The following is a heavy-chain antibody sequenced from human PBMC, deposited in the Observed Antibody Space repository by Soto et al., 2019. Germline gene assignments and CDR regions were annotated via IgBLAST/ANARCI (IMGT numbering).Heavy chain of an antibody. J-gene: IGHJ4*02. V-gene: IGHV3-30*18. CDR2: ISYDGSNK. CDR1: GFTFSSYG. Sequence: ESGGGVVQPGRSLRLSCAASGFTFSSYGMHWVRQAPGTGLEWVAVISYDGSNKYYADSVKGRFTISRDNSKNTLYLQMNSLRAEDTAVYYCAKDMSGSYYLFDYWGQGTLVTVSS. CDR3: AKDMSGSYYLFDY. D-gene: IGHD1-26*01.